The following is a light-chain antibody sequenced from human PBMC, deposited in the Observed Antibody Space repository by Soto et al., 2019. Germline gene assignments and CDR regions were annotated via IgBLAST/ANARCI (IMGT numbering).Light chain of an antibody. CDR2: SNN. CDR3: AAWDDSLNGRV. CDR1: SSNIGTNP. J-gene: IGLJ2*01. Sequence: QSVLTQPPSASGTPGQRVTISCSGSSSNIGTNPVNWYQQLPGMAPKLLIYSNNQRPSGVPDRFSGSKSGTSASLAISGLQSEDEADYYCAAWDDSLNGRVFGGGTKLTVL. V-gene: IGLV1-44*01.